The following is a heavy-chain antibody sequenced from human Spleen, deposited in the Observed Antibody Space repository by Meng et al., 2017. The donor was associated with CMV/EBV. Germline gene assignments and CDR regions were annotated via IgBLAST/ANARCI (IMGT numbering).Heavy chain of an antibody. CDR2: ISGSGGST. CDR3: AKGGYSYGAYYFDY. Sequence: ASGFTFSSYAMSWVRQAPGKGLEWVSAISGSGGSTYYADSVKGRFTISRDNSKNTLYLQMNSLRAEDTAVYYCAKGGYSYGAYYFDYWGQGTLVTVSS. V-gene: IGHV3-23*01. J-gene: IGHJ4*02. CDR1: GFTFSSYA. D-gene: IGHD5-18*01.